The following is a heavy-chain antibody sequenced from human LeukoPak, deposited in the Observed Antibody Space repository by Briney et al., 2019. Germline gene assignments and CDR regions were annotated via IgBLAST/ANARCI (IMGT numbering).Heavy chain of an antibody. D-gene: IGHD4-17*01. CDR1: GGSISSSNW. J-gene: IGHJ6*02. CDR3: ASLPPTVTTIGALGNEDYYYYGMDV. CDR2: IYHSGST. Sequence: SGTLSLTCAVSGGSISSSNWWSWVRQPPGKGLEWIGEIYHSGSTNYNPSLKSRVTISVDKSKNQFSLKLSSVTAADTAVYYCASLPPTVTTIGALGNEDYYYYGMDVWGQGTTVTVSS. V-gene: IGHV4-4*02.